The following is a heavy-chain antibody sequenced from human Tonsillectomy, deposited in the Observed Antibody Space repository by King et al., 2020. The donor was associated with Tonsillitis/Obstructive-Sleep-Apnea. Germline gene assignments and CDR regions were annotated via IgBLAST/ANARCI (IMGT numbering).Heavy chain of an antibody. CDR1: GFIFSSYG. J-gene: IGHJ6*03. Sequence: VQLVESGGGVVQPGRSLRLSCAASGFIFSSYGMHWVRQAPGKGLEWVAVIWYDGSNKYYADSVKGRFTISRDNSENTLYLQMNSLRAEDTAVYYCARDPKSYGSGSYYHYYYYYMDVWGKGTTVTVSS. D-gene: IGHD3-10*01. CDR3: ARDPKSYGSGSYYHYYYYYMDV. V-gene: IGHV3-33*01. CDR2: IWYDGSNK.